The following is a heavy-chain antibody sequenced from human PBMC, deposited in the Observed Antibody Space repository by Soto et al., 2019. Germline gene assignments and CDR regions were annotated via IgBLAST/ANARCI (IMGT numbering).Heavy chain of an antibody. Sequence: SETLSLTCAVYGGSFSGYYWSWIRQPPGKGLEWIGEINHSGSTNYNPSLKSRVTISVDTSKNQFSLKLSSVTAADTAVYYCARGGIYGGNPSDYWGPGTMVTVSS. CDR2: INHSGST. CDR3: ARGGIYGGNPSDY. V-gene: IGHV4-34*01. CDR1: GGSFSGYY. J-gene: IGHJ4*02. D-gene: IGHD4-17*01.